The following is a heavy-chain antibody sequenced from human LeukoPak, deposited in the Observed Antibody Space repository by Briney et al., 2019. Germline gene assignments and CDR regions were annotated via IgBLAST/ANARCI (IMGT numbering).Heavy chain of an antibody. CDR3: VKDIQLST. Sequence: PGGSLRLSCAASGFTFSSYTMHWVRQAPGKGLEWVAVISYDGSNKYYADSVKGRFTISRDNSNHTLSLQMNSLRVEDTAIYYCVKDIQLSTWGLGTMVTVSS. CDR1: GFTFSSYT. CDR2: ISYDGSNK. D-gene: IGHD5-24*01. V-gene: IGHV3-30-3*02. J-gene: IGHJ3*01.